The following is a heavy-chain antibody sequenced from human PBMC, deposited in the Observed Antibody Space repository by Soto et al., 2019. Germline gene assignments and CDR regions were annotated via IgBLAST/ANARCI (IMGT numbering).Heavy chain of an antibody. V-gene: IGHV4-30-4*01. Sequence: PSETLSLTCTFSCGSISSGDYYWSWIRQPPGKGLEWIGYIYYSGSTYYNPSLKSRVTISVDTSKNQFSLKLSSVTAADTAVYYCARGYSYGIVYNWFDPWGQGTLVTVSS. J-gene: IGHJ5*02. D-gene: IGHD5-18*01. CDR3: ARGYSYGIVYNWFDP. CDR1: CGSISSGDYY. CDR2: IYYSGST.